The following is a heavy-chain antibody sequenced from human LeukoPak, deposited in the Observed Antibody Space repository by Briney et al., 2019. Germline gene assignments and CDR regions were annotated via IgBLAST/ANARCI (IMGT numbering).Heavy chain of an antibody. J-gene: IGHJ3*02. CDR2: ISAYNVNT. V-gene: IGHV1-18*01. CDR3: ARTTLEPWAFDI. CDR1: GYTFTSYG. D-gene: IGHD1-1*01. Sequence: ASVKVSCKASGYTFTSYGISWVRQAPGQGLEWMGWISAYNVNTNYAQKLQGRVTMTTDTSTSTAYMELRSLRSDDTAVYYCARTTLEPWAFDIWGQGTMVTVSS.